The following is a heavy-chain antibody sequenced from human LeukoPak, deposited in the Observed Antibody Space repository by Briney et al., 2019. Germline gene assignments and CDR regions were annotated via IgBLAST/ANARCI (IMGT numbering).Heavy chain of an antibody. J-gene: IGHJ4*02. CDR1: GFAFSSHS. D-gene: IGHD3-3*01. CDR2: ISSSGNVI. V-gene: IGHV3-48*01. CDR3: AKEAAPRLEWLPSY. Sequence: GSLRLSCAGAGFAFSSHSMNWVRQAPGKGLEGVSYISSSGNVIYYADSVRGRFTVSRDNSKNTLYLQMNSLRAEDTAVYYCAKEAAPRLEWLPSYWGQGTLVTVSS.